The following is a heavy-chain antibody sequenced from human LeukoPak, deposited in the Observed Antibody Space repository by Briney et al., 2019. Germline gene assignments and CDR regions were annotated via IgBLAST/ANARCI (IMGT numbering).Heavy chain of an antibody. CDR3: ARGPGGPAAIGDIDY. CDR2: INSDWSST. Sequence: GGTLRLSCAASGFTFSSYWMHWVWHAPQPGLVWVSRINSDWSSTSYADSVQGRFTISRDNAKNTLYLQMNSLRAEDTAVYYCARGPGGPAAIGDIDYDGQGTLVTVSS. J-gene: IGHJ4*02. D-gene: IGHD6-25*01. CDR1: GFTFSSYW. V-gene: IGHV3-74*01.